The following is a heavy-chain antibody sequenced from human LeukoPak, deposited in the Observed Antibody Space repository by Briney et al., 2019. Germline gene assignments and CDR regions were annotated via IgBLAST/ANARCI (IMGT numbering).Heavy chain of an antibody. CDR1: GGSISSSSYY. J-gene: IGHJ4*02. CDR2: IHSSGST. CDR3: ARDNDFFDY. Sequence: SETLSLTCTVSGGSISSSSYYWSWIRQPPGKGLEWIGRIHSSGSTHYNPSLKSRVTMSLDTSKNQFSLKLTSVTAADTAVYYCARDNDFFDYWGQGTLVTVSS. V-gene: IGHV4-39*07.